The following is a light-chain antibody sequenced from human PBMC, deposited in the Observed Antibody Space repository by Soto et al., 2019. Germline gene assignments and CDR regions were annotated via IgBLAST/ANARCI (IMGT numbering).Light chain of an antibody. CDR1: QSVSSK. CDR2: GAS. J-gene: IGKJ1*01. CDR3: QQYGSSPRT. Sequence: EIVMTQSPATLAVSPGERATLSCRASQSVSSKLVWYQQKRGQAPRLLIYGASTRATGIPDRFTGSGSGTDFTLTISRLEPEDFAVYYCQQYGSSPRTFGQGTKVDI. V-gene: IGKV3-20*01.